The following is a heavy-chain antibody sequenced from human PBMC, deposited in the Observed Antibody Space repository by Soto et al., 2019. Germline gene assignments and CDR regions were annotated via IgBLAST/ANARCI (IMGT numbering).Heavy chain of an antibody. D-gene: IGHD3-22*01. CDR3: ARDGTLYDSSAYYYLY. Sequence: SVKVSCKASGGTFSRYTITWVRQAPGQGLEWMGGITPMFGTPNYAQKFQGRVTITADESTSTAYMELSSLRSEDTAMYYCARDGTLYDSSAYYYLYWGQGTLATVSS. J-gene: IGHJ4*02. CDR2: ITPMFGTP. CDR1: GGTFSRYT. V-gene: IGHV1-69*13.